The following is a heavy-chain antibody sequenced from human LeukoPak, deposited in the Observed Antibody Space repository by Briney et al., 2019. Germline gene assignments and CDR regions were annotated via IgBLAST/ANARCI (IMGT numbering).Heavy chain of an antibody. CDR2: ININGDST. D-gene: IGHD1-26*01. V-gene: IGHV3-64D*09. J-gene: IGHJ4*02. CDR3: VKTSGSPKGYFDY. Sequence: GGSLRLSCSASGFTFSSYAMYWVRQAPGKGLEYVSGININGDSTFYADSVKARFTISRDNSKNTPYLQMSSLRAEDTALYYCVKTSGSPKGYFDYWGQGTLVTVST. CDR1: GFTFSSYA.